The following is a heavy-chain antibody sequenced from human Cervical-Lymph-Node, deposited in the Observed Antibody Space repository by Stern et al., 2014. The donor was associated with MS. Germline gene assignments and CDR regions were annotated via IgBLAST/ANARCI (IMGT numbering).Heavy chain of an antibody. V-gene: IGHV5-51*03. CDR2: IYHGDSDI. J-gene: IGHJ4*02. Sequence: EVQLVESGAELKKSGESLKISCKTSGYNFINYWIAWVRQVPGKGLEWIGIIYHGDSDIRYSPSFQGHVTMSVDRSITTAYLQWNSLKASDSGVYYCARWSVACDYWGQGALITVSS. D-gene: IGHD2-21*01. CDR3: ARWSVACDY. CDR1: GYNFINYW.